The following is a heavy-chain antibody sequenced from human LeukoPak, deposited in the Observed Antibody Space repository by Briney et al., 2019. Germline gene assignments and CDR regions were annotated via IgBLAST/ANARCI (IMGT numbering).Heavy chain of an antibody. D-gene: IGHD6-19*01. Sequence: GGSLSLSCAASGFAFSDYGMHWVRQAPGKGLEWVAVISYDGSNKYYADSVKGRFAISRDNSKNTGYLQMNSLRGDDTAVYYCAKSTGYSSGWFDYWGQGTLVTVSS. CDR2: ISYDGSNK. CDR3: AKSTGYSSGWFDY. CDR1: GFAFSDYG. J-gene: IGHJ4*02. V-gene: IGHV3-30*18.